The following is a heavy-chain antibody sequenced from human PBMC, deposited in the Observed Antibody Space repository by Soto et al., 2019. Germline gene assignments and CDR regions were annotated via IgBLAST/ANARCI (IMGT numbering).Heavy chain of an antibody. V-gene: IGHV4-4*07. Sequence: SETLSVTCAVSGCSVSSNYWNWIRQPAGKGLEWIGRMYISGTTDYNPSLKGRVTMSVDTSKNQFSLTLTSVTAADTAVYYCARERAAPSWIDPWGRGTLVPVSS. D-gene: IGHD6-6*01. CDR2: MYISGTT. CDR1: GCSVSSNY. J-gene: IGHJ5*02. CDR3: ARERAAPSWIDP.